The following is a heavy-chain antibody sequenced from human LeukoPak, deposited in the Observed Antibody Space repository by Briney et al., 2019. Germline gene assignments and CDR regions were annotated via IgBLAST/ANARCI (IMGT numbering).Heavy chain of an antibody. D-gene: IGHD2-2*02. CDR1: GFTFSCYA. Sequence: PGGSLRLSCATSGFTFSCYAMSWVRQAPGKGLEWVSAISGNGVTTYYADSVKGRFTISRDNSKNTVYLQMNSLRAEDTAVYYCAKGYCSSTSCYTDYWGQGTLVTVSS. CDR3: AKGYCSSTSCYTDY. V-gene: IGHV3-23*01. J-gene: IGHJ4*02. CDR2: ISGNGVTT.